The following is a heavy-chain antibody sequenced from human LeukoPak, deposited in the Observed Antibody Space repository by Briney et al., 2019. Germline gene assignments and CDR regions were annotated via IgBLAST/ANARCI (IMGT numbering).Heavy chain of an antibody. CDR1: GGSISSSSYY. D-gene: IGHD6-6*01. J-gene: IGHJ6*02. Sequence: SETLSLTCTVSGGSISSSSYYWGWIRQPPGKGLEWIGSIYYSGSTYYNPSLKSRVTISVDASKNQFSLKLSSVTAADTAVYYCASYSSSGRWGYGMDVWGQWTTVTVSS. CDR2: IYYSGST. CDR3: ASYSSSGRWGYGMDV. V-gene: IGHV4-39*01.